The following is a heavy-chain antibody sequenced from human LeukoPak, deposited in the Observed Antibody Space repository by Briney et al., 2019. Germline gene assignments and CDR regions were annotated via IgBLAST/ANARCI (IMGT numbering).Heavy chain of an antibody. V-gene: IGHV1-8*01. J-gene: IGHJ5*02. CDR3: ARGGSSWRYNWFDP. D-gene: IGHD6-13*01. CDR2: MNPNSGNT. Sequence: ASVKVSCKASGYTFTSYDINWVRQATGQGLEWMGWMNPNSGNTGYAQKIQGRVTMTRNTSISTAYMELSSLRSEDTAVYYCARGGSSWRYNWFDPWGQGTLVTVSS. CDR1: GYTFTSYD.